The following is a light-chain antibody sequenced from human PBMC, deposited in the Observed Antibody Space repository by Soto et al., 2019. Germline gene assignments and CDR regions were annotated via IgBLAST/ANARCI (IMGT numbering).Light chain of an antibody. J-gene: IGKJ4*01. V-gene: IGKV1-39*01. CDR3: QHGYSTPLT. CDR1: QGISTS. Sequence: DLQMTQSPSSLSASVGDRVTITCRASQGISTSLSWYQQRPGKPPYLLIYGASTLQSGVPSRFSGSGSGTDFTLTISSLQPEDFATYYCQHGYSTPLTFGGGTKVDIK. CDR2: GAS.